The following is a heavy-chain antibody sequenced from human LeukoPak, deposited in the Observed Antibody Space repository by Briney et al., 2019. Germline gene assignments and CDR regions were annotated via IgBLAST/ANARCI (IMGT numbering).Heavy chain of an antibody. CDR3: ARGRGDDTFDP. J-gene: IGHJ5*02. CDR1: GGSISSYY. CDR2: IYYSGST. V-gene: IGHV4-59*01. D-gene: IGHD3-22*01. Sequence: SETLSLTCTVSGGSISSYYWSWIRQPPGKGLEWIGYIYYSGSTNYNPSLKSRVTISVDTSKNQFSPKLSSVTAADTAVYYCARGRGDDTFDPWGQGTLVTVSS.